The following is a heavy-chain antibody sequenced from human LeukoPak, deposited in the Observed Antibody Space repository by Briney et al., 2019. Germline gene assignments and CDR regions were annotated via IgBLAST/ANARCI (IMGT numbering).Heavy chain of an antibody. D-gene: IGHD3-3*01. CDR1: GFAFSTYG. CDR3: AKSTPTIFGVVIPINWFDP. Sequence: GRSLRLSCAASGFAFSTYGMHWVRQAPGKGLEGVAVIWFDGSNKYYAESVKGRFTISRDNSKNTLYLQMNSLRAEDTAVYYCAKSTPTIFGVVIPINWFDPWGQGTLVTVSS. V-gene: IGHV3-33*06. J-gene: IGHJ5*02. CDR2: IWFDGSNK.